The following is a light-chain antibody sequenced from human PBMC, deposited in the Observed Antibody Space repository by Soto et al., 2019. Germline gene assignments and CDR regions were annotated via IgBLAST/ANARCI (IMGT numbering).Light chain of an antibody. J-gene: IGKJ1*01. CDR1: QSLVYSDGNTY. Sequence: DVVMAQSPLSLPVTLGQPASISCRSSQSLVYSDGNTYLNWFQQRPGQSPRRLIYKVSNRDSGVPDRFSGSGSGTDFTLKISRVEAEYVGVYYCMQGTHWPRTFGQGTKVEI. CDR2: KVS. CDR3: MQGTHWPRT. V-gene: IGKV2-30*01.